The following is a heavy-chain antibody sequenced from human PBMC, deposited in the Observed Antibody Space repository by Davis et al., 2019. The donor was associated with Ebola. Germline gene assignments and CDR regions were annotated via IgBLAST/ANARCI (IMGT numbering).Heavy chain of an antibody. CDR1: GFTFSNAW. V-gene: IGHV3-15*01. D-gene: IGHD5-12*01. CDR2: IKSKTDGGTT. Sequence: PGGSLRLSCAASGFTFSNAWMSWVRQAPGKGLEWVGRIKSKTDGGTTDYAAPVKGRFTISRDDSKNTLYLQMNSLKTEDTAVYYCTTDSGYDYPDPVFDIWGQGTMVTVSS. J-gene: IGHJ3*02. CDR3: TTDSGYDYPDPVFDI.